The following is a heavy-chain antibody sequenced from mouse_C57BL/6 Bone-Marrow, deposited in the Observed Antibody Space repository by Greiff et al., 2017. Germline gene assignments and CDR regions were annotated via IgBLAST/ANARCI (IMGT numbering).Heavy chain of an antibody. Sequence: QVQLQQPGAELVKPGASVKLSCKASGYTFTSYWMQWVKQRPGQGLEWIGEIDPSDSYTNYNQKFKGKATVTVDTSSSTAYMQLISLTSEDSAVYYCASPGAWFAYWGQGTLVTVSA. CDR3: ASPGAWFAY. CDR2: IDPSDSYT. D-gene: IGHD4-1*01. CDR1: GYTFTSYW. J-gene: IGHJ3*01. V-gene: IGHV1-50*01.